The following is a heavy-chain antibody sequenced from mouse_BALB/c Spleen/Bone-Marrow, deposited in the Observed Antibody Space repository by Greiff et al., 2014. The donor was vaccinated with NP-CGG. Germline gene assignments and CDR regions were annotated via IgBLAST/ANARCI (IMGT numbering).Heavy chain of an antibody. D-gene: IGHD4-1*01. Sequence: EVQLQQSGAELVKPGASVKLSCTASGFNIKDTYMHWVKQRPEQGLEWIGRIDPANGNTKYDPKFQGKATITADTSSDTAYLQLSSLTSEDTAVYYCARWEYYAMDYWGQGTSVTVSS. J-gene: IGHJ4*01. CDR3: ARWEYYAMDY. CDR2: IDPANGNT. V-gene: IGHV14-3*02. CDR1: GFNIKDTY.